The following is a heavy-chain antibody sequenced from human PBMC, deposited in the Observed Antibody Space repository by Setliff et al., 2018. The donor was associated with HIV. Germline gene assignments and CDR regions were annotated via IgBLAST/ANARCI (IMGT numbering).Heavy chain of an antibody. CDR2: ISGTGADT. CDR1: GFTFSNQV. CDR3: AKTPLY. J-gene: IGHJ4*02. V-gene: IGHV3-23*01. Sequence: GGSLRLSCAASGFTFSNQVMTWVRQAPGKGLEWVSSISGTGADTYYADSVKGRFAISRDNSKNTLYLQMNSLRAEDTAVYYCAKTPLYWGQGTLVTVPQ.